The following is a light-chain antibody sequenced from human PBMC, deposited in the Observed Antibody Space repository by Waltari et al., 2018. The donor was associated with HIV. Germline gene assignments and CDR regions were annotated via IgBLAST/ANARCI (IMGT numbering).Light chain of an antibody. CDR3: QAWDSSIVV. CDR1: KVEDKF. Sequence: SSDLTQSPSVSVSPGQTATITCSGDKVEDKFPSWYQQRPGQSPVLVIFQDPRSTAAKSGNTATLTISGTQPMDEADYFCQAWDSSIVVFGGGTRLTVL. V-gene: IGLV3-1*01. J-gene: IGLJ2*01. CDR2: QD.